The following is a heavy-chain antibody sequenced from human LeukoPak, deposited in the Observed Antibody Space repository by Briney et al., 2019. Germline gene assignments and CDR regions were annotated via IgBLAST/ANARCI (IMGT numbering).Heavy chain of an antibody. CDR1: GGSFSGYY. CDR3: AREGSNLTNYWFDP. J-gene: IGHJ5*02. V-gene: IGHV4-34*01. D-gene: IGHD3-3*01. CDR2: INHSGST. Sequence: SETLSLTCAVYGGSFSGYYWSWIRQPPGKGLEWIGEINHSGSTNYNPSLKSRVTISVDTSKNQFSLKLSSVTAADTAVYYCAREGSNLTNYWFDPWGQGTLVTVSS.